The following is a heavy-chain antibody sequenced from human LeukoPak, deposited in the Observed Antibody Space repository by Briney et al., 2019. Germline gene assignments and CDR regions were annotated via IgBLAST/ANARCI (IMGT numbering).Heavy chain of an antibody. CDR1: GFTFSSYG. CDR3: ARDVGTVYYYYMDV. Sequence: GGSLRLSCAASGFTFSSYGMHWVRQAPGKGLEWVAFIRYDGSNEYYADSVKGRFTISRDNSKNTLYLQMNSLRAEDTAVYYCARDVGTVYYYYMDVWGKGTTVTVSS. D-gene: IGHD4-17*01. J-gene: IGHJ6*03. CDR2: IRYDGSNE. V-gene: IGHV3-30*02.